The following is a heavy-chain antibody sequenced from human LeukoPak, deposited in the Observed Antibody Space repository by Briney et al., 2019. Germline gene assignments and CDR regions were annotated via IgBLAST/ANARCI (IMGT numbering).Heavy chain of an antibody. Sequence: GGSLRLSCAVSGFTFSSYEMNWVRQAPGKGLEWVSYISSSGSTIYYADSVKGRFTISRDNAKKSLYLQMNSLRAEDTAVYYCARARLNDYVWGRRTFDIWGQGTMVTISS. J-gene: IGHJ3*02. CDR3: ARARLNDYVWGRRTFDI. CDR1: GFTFSSYE. D-gene: IGHD3-16*01. CDR2: ISSSGSTI. V-gene: IGHV3-48*03.